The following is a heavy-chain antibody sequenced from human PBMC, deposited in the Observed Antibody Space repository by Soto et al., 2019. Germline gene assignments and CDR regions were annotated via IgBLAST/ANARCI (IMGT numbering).Heavy chain of an antibody. CDR1: GFTFSSYA. Sequence: QVQLVESGGGVVQPGRSLRLSCAASGFTFSSYAMHWVRQAPGKGLEWVAVISYDGSNKYYAASVKGRFTISRDNSKNPLYLQMNSLRAEDTAVYYCARDILRLYSYGTSYGMDVWGPGTTVTVSS. CDR3: ARDILRLYSYGTSYGMDV. V-gene: IGHV3-30*14. CDR2: ISYDGSNK. D-gene: IGHD5-18*01. J-gene: IGHJ6*02.